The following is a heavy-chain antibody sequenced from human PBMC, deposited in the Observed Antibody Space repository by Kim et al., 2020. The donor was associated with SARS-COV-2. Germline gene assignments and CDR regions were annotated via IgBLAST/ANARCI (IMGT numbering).Heavy chain of an antibody. CDR3: ARDPGIAAAEDY. CDR1: GGSFSGYY. D-gene: IGHD6-13*01. CDR2: INHSGST. V-gene: IGHV4-34*01. J-gene: IGHJ4*02. Sequence: SETLSLTCAVYGGSFSGYYWSWIRQPPGKGLEWIGEINHSGSTNYNPSLKSRVTISVDTSKNQFSLKLSSVTAADTAVYYCARDPGIAAAEDYWGQGTLVTVSS.